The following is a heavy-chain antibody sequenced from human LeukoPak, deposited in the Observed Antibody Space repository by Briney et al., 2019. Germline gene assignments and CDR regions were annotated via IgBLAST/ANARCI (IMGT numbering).Heavy chain of an antibody. D-gene: IGHD6-19*01. CDR3: ARVMSSGSFDY. CDR1: GFTFSSYE. V-gene: IGHV3-48*03. Sequence: GSLRLSCAASGFTFSSYEMNWVRQAPGKGLEWVSYISSSGSTIYYADSVKGRFTISRDNAKNSLYLQMNSLRAEDTAVYYCARVMSSGSFDYWGQGTLVTVSS. CDR2: ISSSGSTI. J-gene: IGHJ4*02.